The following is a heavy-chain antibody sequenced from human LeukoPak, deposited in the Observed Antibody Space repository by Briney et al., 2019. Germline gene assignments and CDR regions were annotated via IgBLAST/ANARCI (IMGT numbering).Heavy chain of an antibody. V-gene: IGHV4-34*01. CDR1: GGSFSGYY. CDR3: ARVGGSSGYGY. J-gene: IGHJ4*02. Sequence: SETLSLTYAVYGGSFSGYYWSWIRQPPGKGLEWIGEINHSGSTNYNPSLKSRVTISVDTSKNQFSLKLSSVTAADTAVYYCARVGGSSGYGYWGQGTLVTVSS. D-gene: IGHD3-22*01. CDR2: INHSGST.